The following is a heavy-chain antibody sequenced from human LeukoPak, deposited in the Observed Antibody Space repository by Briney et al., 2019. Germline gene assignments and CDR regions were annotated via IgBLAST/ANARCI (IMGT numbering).Heavy chain of an antibody. Sequence: GGSPRLSCAASGFTFSSYSMNWVRQAPGKVLEWVSSISSSSSYIYYADSVKGRFTISRDNAKNSLYLQMNSLRAEDTAVYYCARDRSFAVDYWGQGTLVTVSS. V-gene: IGHV3-21*01. CDR2: ISSSSSYI. CDR1: GFTFSSYS. D-gene: IGHD2/OR15-2a*01. J-gene: IGHJ4*02. CDR3: ARDRSFAVDY.